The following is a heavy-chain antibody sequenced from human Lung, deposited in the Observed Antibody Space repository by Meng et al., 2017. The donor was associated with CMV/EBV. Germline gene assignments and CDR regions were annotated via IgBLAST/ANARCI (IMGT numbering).Heavy chain of an antibody. CDR3: ARGMGSPPRSKLLGSRRTRDFYYGLDV. V-gene: IGHV4-34*01. D-gene: IGHD2-15*01. CDR2: ISHSGST. J-gene: IGHJ6*02. Sequence: SXTXSLXCAVYGGSFSGFYWSWIRQPPGKGLEWIGAISHSGSTNYKPSLKSRVTISVDTSKNQFSLKLNSLTAADTAVYYCARGMGSPPRSKLLGSRRTRDFYYGLDVWXQGTXVTV. CDR1: GGSFSGFY.